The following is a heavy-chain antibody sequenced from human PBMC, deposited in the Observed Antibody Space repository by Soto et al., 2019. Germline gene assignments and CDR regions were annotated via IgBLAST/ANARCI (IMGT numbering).Heavy chain of an antibody. CDR2: IFHSGIT. CDR3: ARDRYFYDSAGSYRTLDS. J-gene: IGHJ5*01. CDR1: GASFTNDY. Sequence: SETLSLTCTISGASFTNDYWAWIRQSPGKGLEWIGYIFHSGITDYNPSVKSRVTISIDKSKNLFSLKLTSVTAADTAVYYCARDRYFYDSAGSYRTLDSWGQG. D-gene: IGHD3-22*01. V-gene: IGHV4-59*01.